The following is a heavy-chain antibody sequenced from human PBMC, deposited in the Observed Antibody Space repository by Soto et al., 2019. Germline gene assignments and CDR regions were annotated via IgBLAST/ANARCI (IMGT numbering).Heavy chain of an antibody. J-gene: IGHJ4*02. CDR3: AKATAGELFLGYYAH. V-gene: IGHV3-23*01. CDR1: GVTFRGYG. D-gene: IGHD1-7*01. Sequence: GGSLSLSCASSGVTFRGYGMNGVRRAPGKGLEGVSAISGSGGATYYADSVKGRFTISRDDSKNTMYLQMNSLRAKDTAIYYCAKATAGELFLGYYAHWGQGTLVTVSS. CDR2: ISGSGGAT.